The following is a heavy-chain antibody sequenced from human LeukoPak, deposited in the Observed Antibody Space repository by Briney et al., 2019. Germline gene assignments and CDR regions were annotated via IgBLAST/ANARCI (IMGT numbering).Heavy chain of an antibody. V-gene: IGHV3-30*04. J-gene: IGHJ4*02. CDR3: ARDLAAAGTV. CDR1: GFTFSSYA. Sequence: GGSLRLSCAASGFTFSSYAMHWVRQAPGKGLVWVAVISYDGSNKYYADSVKGRFTISRDNSKNTLYLQMNSLRAEDTAVYYCARDLAAAGTVWGQGTLVTVSS. CDR2: ISYDGSNK. D-gene: IGHD6-13*01.